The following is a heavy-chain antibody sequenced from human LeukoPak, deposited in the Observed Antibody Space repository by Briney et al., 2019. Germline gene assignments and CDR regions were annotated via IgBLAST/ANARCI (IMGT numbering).Heavy chain of an antibody. CDR2: IYYSGST. V-gene: IGHV4-30-4*08. CDR3: ARVADCSGGSCGYYFDY. CDR1: GGSISSGGYY. D-gene: IGHD2-15*01. Sequence: SETLSLTCTVSGGSISSGGYYWSWIRQHPGKGLEWIGYIYYSGSTYYNPSLKSRVTISVDTSKNQFSLKLSSVTAADTAVYYCARVADCSGGSCGYYFDYWGQGTLVTVSS. J-gene: IGHJ4*02.